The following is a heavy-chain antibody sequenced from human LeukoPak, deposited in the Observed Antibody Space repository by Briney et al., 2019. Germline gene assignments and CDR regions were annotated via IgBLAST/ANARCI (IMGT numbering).Heavy chain of an antibody. Sequence: NPGGSLRLSCAASGFTSSNYAMSWIRQPPGKGLEWIGEINHSGSANYNPSLKSRVTISVDTSKNQFSLKLNSVTAADTAVYYCARRAEYSSPFYYYYYMDVWGRGTTVTVSS. D-gene: IGHD6-6*01. J-gene: IGHJ6*03. CDR2: INHSGSA. V-gene: IGHV4-34*01. CDR1: GFTSSNYA. CDR3: ARRAEYSSPFYYYYYMDV.